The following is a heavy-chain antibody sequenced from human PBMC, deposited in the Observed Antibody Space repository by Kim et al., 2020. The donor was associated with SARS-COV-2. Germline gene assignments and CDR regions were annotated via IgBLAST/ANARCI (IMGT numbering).Heavy chain of an antibody. J-gene: IGHJ4*03. D-gene: IGHD3-22*01. CDR2: ISGSGGST. V-gene: IGHV3-23*01. CDR3: ATDTMLVVVINHPLDS. CDR1: GFTFSSYA. Sequence: GGSLRLSCAASGFTFSSYAMSWVRQAPGKGLEWVSAISGSGGSTYNADSVKGRFTISRDNSKNTLYLQMNSLRAEDTAVYYCATDTMLVVVINHPLDSWGQGTLVTVSS.